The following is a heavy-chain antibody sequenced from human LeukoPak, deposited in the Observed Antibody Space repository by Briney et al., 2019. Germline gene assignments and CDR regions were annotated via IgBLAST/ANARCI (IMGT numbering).Heavy chain of an antibody. Sequence: PGGSLRLSCAASEFTFVRYAMNWVRQAPGKGLEWVSYISSSSFKIGYADSVKGRFTISRGNSKNSLYLQMDSLRVEDTAVYYCVRDPSHSSSWYYYMDVWGKGTTVTVSS. J-gene: IGHJ6*03. D-gene: IGHD6-13*01. CDR3: VRDPSHSSSWYYYMDV. V-gene: IGHV3-48*04. CDR1: EFTFVRYA. CDR2: ISSSSFKI.